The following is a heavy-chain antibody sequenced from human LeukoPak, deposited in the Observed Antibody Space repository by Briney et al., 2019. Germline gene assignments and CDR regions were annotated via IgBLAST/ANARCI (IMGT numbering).Heavy chain of an antibody. V-gene: IGHV3-23*01. CDR3: ARRAGAYSHPYDY. CDR2: ISGSGDST. J-gene: IGHJ4*02. D-gene: IGHD4/OR15-4a*01. CDR1: GFTFSSYV. Sequence: GGSLRLSCAASGFTFSSYVMSWVRQAPGKGLEWVSSISGSGDSTYYADSVKGRFTISRDNSRNTLYLQMNSLRAEDTAVYYCARRAGAYSHPYDYWGQGTLVTVSS.